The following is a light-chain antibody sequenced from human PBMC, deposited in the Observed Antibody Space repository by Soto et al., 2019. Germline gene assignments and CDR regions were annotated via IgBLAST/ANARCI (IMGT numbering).Light chain of an antibody. CDR2: YNT. V-gene: IGLV1-40*01. CDR1: GSTFGAGSD. Sequence: QSVLTQPPSVSGAPGQRVTISCTGSGSTFGAGSDVHWYQQVPGTAPKLLISYNTNRPSGVPDRFSGSKSGTSASLAISGLQAEDEADYYCQCYDSSLTVLFGGGTKLTV. CDR3: QCYDSSLTVL. J-gene: IGLJ2*01.